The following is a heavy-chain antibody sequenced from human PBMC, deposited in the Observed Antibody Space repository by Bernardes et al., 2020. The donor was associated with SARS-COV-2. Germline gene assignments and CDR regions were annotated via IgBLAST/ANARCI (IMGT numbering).Heavy chain of an antibody. CDR2: IHHDWNT. Sequence: LSLTCAVSGDSLTAHSWWSWVRQSPEKVLEWIGEIHHDWNTNYSPSLKSRVTFLLDKSKNQFSLRLSSVTAADTAFYYCVRNGYYSLDYWGQGTLVTVSS. CDR3: VRNGYYSLDY. J-gene: IGHJ4*02. CDR1: GDSLTAHSW. V-gene: IGHV4-4*02. D-gene: IGHD3-22*01.